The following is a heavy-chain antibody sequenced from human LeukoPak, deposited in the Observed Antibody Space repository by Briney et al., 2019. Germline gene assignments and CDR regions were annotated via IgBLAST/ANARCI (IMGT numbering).Heavy chain of an antibody. D-gene: IGHD6-19*01. V-gene: IGHV4-38-2*02. CDR2: IYHSGST. Sequence: SETLSLTCTVSGYSISSGYYWGWIRQPPGKGLEWIGSIYHSGSTNYNPSLKSRVTISVDTSKNQFSLKLSSVTAADTAVYYCARFVAVAVYNWFDPWGQGTLVTVSS. CDR3: ARFVAVAVYNWFDP. J-gene: IGHJ5*02. CDR1: GYSISSGYY.